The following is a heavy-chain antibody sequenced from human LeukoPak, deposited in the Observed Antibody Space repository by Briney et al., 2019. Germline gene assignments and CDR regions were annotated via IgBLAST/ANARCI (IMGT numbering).Heavy chain of an antibody. CDR3: ARVLDYGDYPPRY. D-gene: IGHD4-17*01. Sequence: ASVKVSCKVSGYTFTGYYMHWVRQAPGQGLEWMGRINPNSGGTNYAQKFQGRVTMTRDTSISTAYLELSRLRSDDTAVYYCARVLDYGDYPPRYWGQGTLVTVSS. J-gene: IGHJ4*02. CDR1: GYTFTGYY. V-gene: IGHV1-2*06. CDR2: INPNSGGT.